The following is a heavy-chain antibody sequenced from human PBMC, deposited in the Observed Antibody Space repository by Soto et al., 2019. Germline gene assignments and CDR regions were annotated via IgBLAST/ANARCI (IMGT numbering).Heavy chain of an antibody. CDR1: GFTFSSYA. CDR2: ISGSGGST. CDR3: AKDRVSATPYHATFDY. V-gene: IGHV3-23*01. Sequence: QPGGSLRLSCAASGFTFSSYAMSWVRQAPGKGLEWVSAISGSGGSTYYADSVKGRFTISRDNSKNTLYLQMNSLRAEDTAVYYCAKDRVSATPYHATFDYWGQGTLVTVSS. J-gene: IGHJ4*02. D-gene: IGHD6-13*01.